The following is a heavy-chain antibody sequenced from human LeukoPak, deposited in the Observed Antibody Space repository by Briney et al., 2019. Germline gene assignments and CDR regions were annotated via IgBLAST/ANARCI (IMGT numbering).Heavy chain of an antibody. Sequence: PSETLSLTCSVSNASITSYYWSWIRQSPGKGLGLIGYISNCGNTNYNPSLKSRVTISVDTSNNQVSLSLTSVTAADTAVYSCARHWGSCHGGGSDCYTFDYWGQGSLVTVSS. CDR3: ARHWGSCHGGGSDCYTFDY. CDR1: NASITSYY. D-gene: IGHD2-21*02. CDR2: ISNCGNT. V-gene: IGHV4-59*08. J-gene: IGHJ4*02.